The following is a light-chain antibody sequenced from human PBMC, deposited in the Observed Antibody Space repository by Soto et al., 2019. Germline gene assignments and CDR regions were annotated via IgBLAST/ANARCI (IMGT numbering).Light chain of an antibody. CDR1: RGISTS. J-gene: IGKJ4*01. Sequence: DSQGTQAPSFLSASVGDRVTITCRASRGISTSLAWYQQKPGKAPNLLIYAPSTLQSGVPSRFGGSGSGTEFTLTISGLQAEDFATYYCQQLYTYPLTFGGGTKVDIK. V-gene: IGKV1-9*01. CDR2: APS. CDR3: QQLYTYPLT.